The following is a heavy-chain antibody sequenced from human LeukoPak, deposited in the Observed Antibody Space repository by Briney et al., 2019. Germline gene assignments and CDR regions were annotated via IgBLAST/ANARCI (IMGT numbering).Heavy chain of an antibody. D-gene: IGHD6-19*01. CDR1: GFTFSNYG. CDR2: ISGSGGST. V-gene: IGHV3-23*01. CDR3: ARRGAVAGTGDY. J-gene: IGHJ4*02. Sequence: PGGSLRLSCAASGFTFSNYGMSWVRQAPGKGLEWVSGISGSGGSTYYADSVKGRFTISRDNAKNSLYLQMNSLRAEDTGVYYCARRGAVAGTGDYWGQGTLVTVSS.